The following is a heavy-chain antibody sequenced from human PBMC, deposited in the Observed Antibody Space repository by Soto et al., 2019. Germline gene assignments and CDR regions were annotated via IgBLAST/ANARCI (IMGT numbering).Heavy chain of an antibody. CDR1: GYTFTSYA. Sequence: ASVKVSCKASGYTFTSYAIHWVRQAPGQRLEWMGWINAGNGNTKYSQKFQGRVTITRDTSASTAYMELSSLRSEDTAVYHCAGGYIYYVSGSYYNDYYYSGMDACAQGTTVTVS. V-gene: IGHV1-3*01. J-gene: IGHJ6*02. D-gene: IGHD3-10*01. CDR3: AGGYIYYVSGSYYNDYYYSGMDA. CDR2: INAGNGNT.